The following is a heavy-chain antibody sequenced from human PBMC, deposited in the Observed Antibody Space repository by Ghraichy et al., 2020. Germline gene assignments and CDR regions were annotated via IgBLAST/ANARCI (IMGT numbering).Heavy chain of an antibody. J-gene: IGHJ4*02. D-gene: IGHD3-16*02. CDR3: ARVLGVWGSYRYTLDY. V-gene: IGHV1-3*01. CDR1: GYTFTSYA. Sequence: ASVKVSCKASGYTFTSYAMHWVRQAPGQRLEWMGWINAGNGNTKYSQKFQGRVTITRDTSASTAYMELSSLRSEDTAVYYCARVLGVWGSYRYTLDYWGQGSLVTVSS. CDR2: INAGNGNT.